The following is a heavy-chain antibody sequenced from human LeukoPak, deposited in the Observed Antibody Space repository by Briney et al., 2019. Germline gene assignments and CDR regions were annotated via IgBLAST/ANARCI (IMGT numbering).Heavy chain of an antibody. V-gene: IGHV3-21*01. CDR2: ISSSSSYI. D-gene: IGHD3-22*01. J-gene: IGHJ4*02. CDR3: ARYYDSSGRGN. Sequence: GGSLRLSCAASGFTFSSYSMNWVRQAPGKGLEWVSSISSSSSYIYYADSVKGRFTISRDNTKNSLYLQMNSLRAEDTAVYYCARYYDSSGRGNWGQGTLVTVSS. CDR1: GFTFSSYS.